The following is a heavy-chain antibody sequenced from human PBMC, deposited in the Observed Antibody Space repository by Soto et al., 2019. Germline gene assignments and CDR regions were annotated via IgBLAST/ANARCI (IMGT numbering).Heavy chain of an antibody. CDR1: GGSISSSSYY. CDR2: IYYSGST. CDR3: ARHSKIAVAGTADY. J-gene: IGHJ4*02. Sequence: QLQLQESGPGLVKPSETLSLTCTVSGGSISSSSYYWGWIRQPPGKGLEWIGSIYYSGSTYYNPSLKSRVTISVDTSKNQFSLKLSSVTAADTAVYYCARHSKIAVAGTADYWGQGTLVTVSS. V-gene: IGHV4-39*01. D-gene: IGHD6-19*01.